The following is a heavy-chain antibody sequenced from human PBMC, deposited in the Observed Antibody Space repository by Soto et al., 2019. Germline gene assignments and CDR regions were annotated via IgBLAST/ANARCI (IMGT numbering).Heavy chain of an antibody. D-gene: IGHD6-6*01. Sequence: QVQLQESGPGLVKPSQTLSLTCTVSGGSISSGGYYWSWIRQHPGKGLEWIGYIYYSGSTYYNPSPMSRVAMSKFLCKNQFSLNLGFVTAADTAVYYCARVAPRLYSSSSRWFDPWGQGTLVTVSA. J-gene: IGHJ5*02. CDR2: IYYSGST. V-gene: IGHV4-31*03. CDR1: GGSISSGGYY. CDR3: ARVAPRLYSSSSRWFDP.